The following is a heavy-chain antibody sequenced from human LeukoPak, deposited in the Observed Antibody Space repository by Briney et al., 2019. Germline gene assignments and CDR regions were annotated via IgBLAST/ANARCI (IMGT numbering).Heavy chain of an antibody. V-gene: IGHV4-34*01. CDR1: GGSSTGYY. Sequence: SESLSLTCAVHGGSSTGYYWSWIRQPPGKGRGWIGEINHSVSTNYNPSLKSRVTISVDTSKNQYSLKLISVTAADTAVYYCARGQGYCSGGSCYPYDDYGMDVWGQGTTVTVSS. J-gene: IGHJ6*02. D-gene: IGHD2-15*01. CDR2: INHSVST. CDR3: ARGQGYCSGGSCYPYDDYGMDV.